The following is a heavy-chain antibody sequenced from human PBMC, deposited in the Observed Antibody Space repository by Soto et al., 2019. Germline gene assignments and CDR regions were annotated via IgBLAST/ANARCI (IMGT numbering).Heavy chain of an antibody. V-gene: IGHV3-7*01. Sequence: EVKLEESGGGLVQTGGSLRLSCAVSGFTFSAYWMRWVRQAPGKGLEGVANIKDDGSQTYYVDSVKGRFTISRDNAQNSMYLHMNSLRAEDTAVYYCATAVRGSSWSYWCQGTLVTVSS. CDR2: IKDDGSQT. J-gene: IGHJ4*02. CDR1: GFTFSAYW. D-gene: IGHD6-19*01. CDR3: ATAVRGSSWSY.